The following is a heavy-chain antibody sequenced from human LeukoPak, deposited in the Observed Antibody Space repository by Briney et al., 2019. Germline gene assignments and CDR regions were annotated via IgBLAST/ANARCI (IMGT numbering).Heavy chain of an antibody. CDR2: IYSGGST. D-gene: IGHD3-22*01. CDR1: GFTVSSNY. J-gene: IGHJ4*02. V-gene: IGHV3-53*01. CDR3: AREARYYDSSGYYYPDY. Sequence: GGSLRLSCAASGFTVSSNYMSWVRQAPGKGLEWVSVIYSGGSTYYADSVKGRFTISRDNSKNTLYLQMNSLRAEDTAVYYCAREARYYDSSGYYYPDYWGQGTLVTASS.